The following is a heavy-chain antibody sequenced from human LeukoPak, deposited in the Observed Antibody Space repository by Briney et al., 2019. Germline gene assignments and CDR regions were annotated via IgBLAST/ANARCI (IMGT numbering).Heavy chain of an antibody. CDR2: IYHSGST. J-gene: IGHJ4*02. CDR3: ARVPNYGGNSKYYFDY. Sequence: SGTLSLTCAVSGGSISSSNWWSWVRQPPGKGLEWIGEIYHSGSTNYNPSLKSRVTISVDKSKNQFSLKLNSVTAADTAVYYCARVPNYGGNSKYYFDYWGQGTLVTVSS. V-gene: IGHV4-4*02. CDR1: GGSISSSNW. D-gene: IGHD4-23*01.